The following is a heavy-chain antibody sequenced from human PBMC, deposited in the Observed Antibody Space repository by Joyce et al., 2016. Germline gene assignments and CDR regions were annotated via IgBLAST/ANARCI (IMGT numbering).Heavy chain of an antibody. CDR1: GCSISSSNW. CDR2: IYYSGYT. CDR3: ATSIYRNYAFDY. V-gene: IGHV4-4*02. J-gene: IGHJ4*02. Sequence: QVQLQESGPGLVKPSGTLSLTCAVSGCSISSSNWWSWVRQSPGKGLEWIGEIYYSGYTHYNPALKSRVTRSIDKSKNQFSLKLSSVTAADTAVYYWATSIYRNYAFDYWGQGALVLVSS. D-gene: IGHD4-11*01.